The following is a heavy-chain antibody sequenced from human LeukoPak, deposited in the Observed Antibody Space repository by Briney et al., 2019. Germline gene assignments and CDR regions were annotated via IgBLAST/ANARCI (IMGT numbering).Heavy chain of an antibody. J-gene: IGHJ5*02. Sequence: PGGSLRLSCAASGFTFSSYSMNWVRQAPGKGLEWVSSISSSSSYIYYADSVKGRFTISRDNAKNSLYLQMNSLRAEDTAVYHCARDGPYSSSWYMGDWFDPWGQGTLVTVSS. CDR2: ISSSSSYI. CDR1: GFTFSSYS. V-gene: IGHV3-21*01. CDR3: ARDGPYSSSWYMGDWFDP. D-gene: IGHD6-13*01.